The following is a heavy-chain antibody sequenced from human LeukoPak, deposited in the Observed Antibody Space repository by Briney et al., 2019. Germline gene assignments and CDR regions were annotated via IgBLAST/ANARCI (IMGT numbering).Heavy chain of an antibody. Sequence: SETLSLTCAAYGGSFSGYYWSWIRQPPGKGLEWIGEINHSGSTNYNPSLKSRVTISVDTSKNQFSLKLSSVTAADTAVYYCARVVVGVYYYYMDVWGKGTTVTVSS. CDR3: ARVVVGVYYYYMDV. D-gene: IGHD2-21*01. CDR2: INHSGST. V-gene: IGHV4-34*01. CDR1: GGSFSGYY. J-gene: IGHJ6*03.